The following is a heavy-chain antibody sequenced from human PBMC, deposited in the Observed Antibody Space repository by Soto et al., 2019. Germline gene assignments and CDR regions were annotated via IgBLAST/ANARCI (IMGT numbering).Heavy chain of an antibody. J-gene: IGHJ3*02. V-gene: IGHV3-49*03. CDR1: GFNFRSYW. CDR3: TRDLPKRSDI. CDR2: IRSKDYGGTT. Sequence: PVGLRMLSCPASGFNFRSYWTPLFRRAPWKGLEWVGFIRSKDYGGTTEYAASVKGRFTISRDDSKSIAYLQMNSLKTEDTAVYYCTRDLPKRSDIWGQGSMVTVTS.